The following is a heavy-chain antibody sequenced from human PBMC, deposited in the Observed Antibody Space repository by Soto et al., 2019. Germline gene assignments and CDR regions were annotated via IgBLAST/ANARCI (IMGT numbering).Heavy chain of an antibody. CDR1: GFTFSSYA. D-gene: IGHD3-16*01. V-gene: IGHV3-30-3*01. CDR2: ISYDGSNK. Sequence: PGGSLRLSCAASGFTFSSYAMHWVRQAPGKGLEWVAVISYDGSNKYYVDSVKGRFSISRDNTKNSLYLQMNNLRVDDTAVYYCATRPPLDTYYAVFDYWGQGTLVTVSS. J-gene: IGHJ4*02. CDR3: ATRPPLDTYYAVFDY.